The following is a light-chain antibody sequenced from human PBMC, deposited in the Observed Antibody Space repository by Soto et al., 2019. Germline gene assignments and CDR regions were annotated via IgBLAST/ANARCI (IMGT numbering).Light chain of an antibody. CDR1: QSVSSN. CDR3: QKYNNWPPT. CDR2: GES. V-gene: IGKV3-15*01. Sequence: EIVVTQSPATLSVSPGERATLSCRASQSVSSNLAWYQQKTGQAPRIIIYGESTRATGIPDRLSGSGSGTELNLTISSLQSEDFAVYYCQKYNNWPPTCGQGTKVDIK. J-gene: IGKJ1*01.